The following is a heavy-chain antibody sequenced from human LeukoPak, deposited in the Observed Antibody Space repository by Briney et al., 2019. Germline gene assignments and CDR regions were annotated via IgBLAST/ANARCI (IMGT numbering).Heavy chain of an antibody. D-gene: IGHD5/OR15-5a*01. Sequence: GGSLRLSCAASGLTFSTYTMHWVRQAPGKGLEWLSSISSRSNYINYADSVRGRFTISRDNADSSLYLQMNSLTAEDTAVYYCATARVYGYGSGGLIDYWGQGTTVTVSS. J-gene: IGHJ4*02. CDR2: ISSRSNYI. CDR3: ATARVYGYGSGGLIDY. CDR1: GLTFSTYT. V-gene: IGHV3-21*06.